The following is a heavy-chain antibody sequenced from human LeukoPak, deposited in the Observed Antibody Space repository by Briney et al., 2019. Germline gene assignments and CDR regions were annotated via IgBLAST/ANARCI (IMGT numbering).Heavy chain of an antibody. D-gene: IGHD6-13*01. CDR2: ISYDGSNK. CDR3: ARDKPAGTGFDY. V-gene: IGHV3-30-3*01. J-gene: IGHJ4*02. Sequence: GGSLRLSCAASGFTFSSYAMHWVRQAPGKGLEWVAVISYDGSNKYYADSVKGRFTISRDNSKNTLYLQMNSLRAEDTAVYYCARDKPAGTGFDYWGQGTLVTVSS. CDR1: GFTFSSYA.